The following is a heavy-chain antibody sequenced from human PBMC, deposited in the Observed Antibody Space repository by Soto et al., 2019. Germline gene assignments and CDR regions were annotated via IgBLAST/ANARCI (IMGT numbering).Heavy chain of an antibody. CDR2: IFSGGST. J-gene: IGHJ4*02. V-gene: IGHV3-53*02. CDR1: GFTVSGNY. CDR3: ARGVEAIDY. D-gene: IGHD1-26*01. Sequence: EVQLVETGGGWIQPGGSLRLSCAASGFTVSGNYMSWVRQAPGKGLEWVSAIFSGGSTHYADSVKGRFSISRDDSKNTVYLQMNSLRAEDTAVYYCARGVEAIDYWGQGTLVTVSS.